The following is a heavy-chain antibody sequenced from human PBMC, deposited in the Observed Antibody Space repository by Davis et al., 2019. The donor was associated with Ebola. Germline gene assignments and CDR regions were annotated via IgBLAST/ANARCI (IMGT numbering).Heavy chain of an antibody. Sequence: MPSQTLSLTCTLSAASISSSSYYWGWLLQPPGKGLAWIGRIYYSRSTYYNPSFKSRVTISVDTSKNQFSLKLSSVTAADTAVYYCARLAMVRGVIMRHNPNYYYYAMDVWGQGTTVTVSS. CDR2: IYYSRST. CDR1: AASISSSSYY. CDR3: ARLAMVRGVIMRHNPNYYYYAMDV. V-gene: IGHV4-39*01. J-gene: IGHJ6*02. D-gene: IGHD3-10*01.